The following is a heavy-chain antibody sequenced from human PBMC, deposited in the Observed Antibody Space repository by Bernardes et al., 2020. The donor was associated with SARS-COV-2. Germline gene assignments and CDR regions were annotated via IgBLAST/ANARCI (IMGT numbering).Heavy chain of an antibody. CDR3: AKGTELRFLEWFNFDY. Sequence: GGSLRLSCAASGFTFSSYAMGWVRQAPGKGLEWVSGIRGSGRNTYYADSVKGRFTISRDNSRNTLYLQINSLRAEDTAVYYCAKGTELRFLEWFNFDYWGQGTLVTVSS. V-gene: IGHV3-23*01. D-gene: IGHD3-3*01. CDR1: GFTFSSYA. CDR2: IRGSGRNT. J-gene: IGHJ4*02.